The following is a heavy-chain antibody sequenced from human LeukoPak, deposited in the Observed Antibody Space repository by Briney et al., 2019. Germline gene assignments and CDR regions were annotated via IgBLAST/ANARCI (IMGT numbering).Heavy chain of an antibody. J-gene: IGHJ6*03. V-gene: IGHV1-18*01. CDR1: GYTFTSCG. Sequence: ASVKVSFKASGYTFTSCGISWVRQAPGQGLEWMGWISANNGDTSYEEKLQGRVTMTTDTSTSTAYMELRSLRSDDTAVYYCARDKGTVATYYYYYMDVWGKGTTVTVSS. CDR3: ARDKGTVATYYYYYMDV. CDR2: ISANNGDT. D-gene: IGHD6-19*01.